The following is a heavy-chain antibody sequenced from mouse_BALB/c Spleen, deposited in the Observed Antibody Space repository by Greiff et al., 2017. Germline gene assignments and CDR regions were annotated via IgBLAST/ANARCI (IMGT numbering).Heavy chain of an antibody. Sequence: DVMLVESGGGLVKPGGSLKLSCAASGFTFSSYTMSWVRQTPEKRLEWVATISSGGSYTYYPDSVKGRFTISRDNAKNTLYLQMSSLKSEDTAMYYCTREGFYDYDAWFAYWGQGTLVTVSA. D-gene: IGHD2-4*01. CDR2: ISSGGSYT. CDR1: GFTFSSYT. CDR3: TREGFYDYDAWFAY. J-gene: IGHJ3*01. V-gene: IGHV5-6-4*01.